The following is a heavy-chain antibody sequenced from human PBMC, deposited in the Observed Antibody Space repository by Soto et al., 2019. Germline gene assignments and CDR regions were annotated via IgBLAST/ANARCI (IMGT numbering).Heavy chain of an antibody. CDR3: ARSGPIDY. D-gene: IGHD6-19*01. V-gene: IGHV3-7*02. CDR2: IKQDVSEK. CDR1: GFNFSPST. Sequence: GGSLRLSCAASGFNFSPSTMHWVRQAPGKGLEWVANIKQDVSEKYYVDSVMGRFTISRDNAKNSLYLQMNSLRAEDTAVYYCARSGPIDYWGQGTLVTVS. J-gene: IGHJ4*02.